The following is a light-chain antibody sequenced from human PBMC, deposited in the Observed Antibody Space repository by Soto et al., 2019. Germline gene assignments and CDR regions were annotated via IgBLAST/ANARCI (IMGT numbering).Light chain of an antibody. CDR2: KAS. Sequence: DIQMTQSPSTLSASVGDRVTITCLASQSISSWLAWYTKQPGKAPKLMIYKASSLESGVPSRLRGSGSGTEFTLTISSLQPDEGATDYCQQYNSSPWTFGQGTKVDIK. CDR3: QQYNSSPWT. CDR1: QSISSW. V-gene: IGKV1-5*03. J-gene: IGKJ1*01.